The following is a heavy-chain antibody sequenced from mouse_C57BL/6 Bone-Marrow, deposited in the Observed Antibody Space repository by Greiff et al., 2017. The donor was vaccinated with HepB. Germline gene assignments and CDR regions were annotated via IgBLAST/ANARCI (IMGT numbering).Heavy chain of an antibody. Sequence: QVQLKQSGPELVKPGASVKISCKASGYAFSSSWMNWVKQRPGKGLEWIGRIYPGDGDTNYNGKFKGKATLTADKSSSTAYMQLRSLTSEDSAVYFCARSRYSNYVDDYWGQGTTLTVSS. CDR3: ARSRYSNYVDDY. V-gene: IGHV1-82*01. J-gene: IGHJ2*01. D-gene: IGHD2-5*01. CDR2: IYPGDGDT. CDR1: GYAFSSSW.